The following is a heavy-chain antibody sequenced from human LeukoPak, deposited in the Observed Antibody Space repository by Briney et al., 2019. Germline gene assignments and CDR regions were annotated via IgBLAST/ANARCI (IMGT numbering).Heavy chain of an antibody. CDR1: GVTFPDYG. Sequence: PGGSLRLSCGACGVTFPDYGIHWVRQAPGKGLEWVAFVQYDGSNKYYADSVKGRFIISRDNSKDMLYLQMNSLRAEDTAVYYCAQDGNVGSGSYYTGDTWGQGTLVTVSS. D-gene: IGHD3-10*01. J-gene: IGHJ5*02. CDR3: AQDGNVGSGSYYTGDT. CDR2: VQYDGSNK. V-gene: IGHV3-30*02.